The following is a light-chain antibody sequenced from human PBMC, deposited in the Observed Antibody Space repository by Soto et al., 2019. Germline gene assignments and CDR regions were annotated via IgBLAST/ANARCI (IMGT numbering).Light chain of an antibody. CDR2: AAS. CDR1: QGFSNY. V-gene: IGKV1-27*01. CDR3: QKYNSALIT. J-gene: IGKJ1*01. Sequence: DIQMTQSPSSLSASVGDRVTITCRASQGFSNYLAWYQQKPGKVPKLLLYAASTLQSGVPSRFSGSGSGTDFTLTISSLQPEDVATYYCQKYNSALITFGQGTKVEIK.